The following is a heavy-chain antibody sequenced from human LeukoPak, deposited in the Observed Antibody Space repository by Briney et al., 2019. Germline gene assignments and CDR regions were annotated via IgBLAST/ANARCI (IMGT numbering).Heavy chain of an antibody. CDR2: IYYSGST. CDR1: GGSISSGGYY. J-gene: IGHJ4*02. V-gene: IGHV4-31*03. Sequence: PSETLSLTCTVSGGSISSGGYYWSWIRQHPGKGLEWIGYIYYSGSTYYNPSLKSRVTISVDTSKNQFSLKLTSVTAADTAVYYCARQDNRGWYSDYWGQGTLVTVSS. CDR3: ARQDNRGWYSDY. D-gene: IGHD6-19*01.